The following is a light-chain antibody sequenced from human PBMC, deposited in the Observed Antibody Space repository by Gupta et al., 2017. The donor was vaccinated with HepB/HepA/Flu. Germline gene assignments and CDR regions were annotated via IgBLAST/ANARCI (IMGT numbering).Light chain of an antibody. CDR2: DAS. J-gene: IGKJ4*01. V-gene: IGKV3-11*01. CDR1: ENLNHS. CDR3: QHRLSWPLT. Sequence: VLTQSPATLSLSPGQRATLSCRASENLNHSLAWYHQRPGQSPRFLIYDASGRATDVPPRFSGSGFGTDFTLTIARLESEDLGIYYCQHRLSWPLTFGRGTKVEI.